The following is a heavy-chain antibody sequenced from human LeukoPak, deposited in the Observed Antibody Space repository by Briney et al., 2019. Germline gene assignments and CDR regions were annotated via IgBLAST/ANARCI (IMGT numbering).Heavy chain of an antibody. V-gene: IGHV3-74*01. CDR3: AKDLGVRYFDWLIPGSDY. CDR2: ISHDGTDT. CDR1: GFTFSTYV. J-gene: IGHJ4*02. D-gene: IGHD3-9*01. Sequence: GGSLRLSCAASGFTFSTYVTHWVRQAPGKGLMWVSRISHDGTDTSYADSVKGRFTISRDNAKNTLYLQMNSLRAEDTAVYYCAKDLGVRYFDWLIPGSDYWGQGTLVTVSS.